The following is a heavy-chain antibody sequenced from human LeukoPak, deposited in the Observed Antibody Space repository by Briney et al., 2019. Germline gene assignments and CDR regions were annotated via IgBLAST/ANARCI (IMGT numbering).Heavy chain of an antibody. J-gene: IGHJ4*02. Sequence: SETLSLTCAVYGGSFSGYYWSWIRQPPGKGLEWIGEINHSGSTNYNPSLKSRVTISVDTSKNQFSLNLSSVTAADTAVYYCARGRIVVVSDATRKYFDYWGQGTLVTVSS. D-gene: IGHD2-2*01. V-gene: IGHV4-34*01. CDR2: INHSGST. CDR3: ARGRIVVVSDATRKYFDY. CDR1: GGSFSGYY.